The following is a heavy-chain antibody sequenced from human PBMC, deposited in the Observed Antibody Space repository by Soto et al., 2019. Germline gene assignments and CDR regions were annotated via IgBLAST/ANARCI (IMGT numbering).Heavy chain of an antibody. V-gene: IGHV3-30-3*01. D-gene: IGHD1-26*01. CDR2: ISYDGSNK. CDR1: GFTFSSYA. CDR3: ARDGELLNAFDI. J-gene: IGHJ3*02. Sequence: QVQLVESGGGVVQPGRSLRLSCAASGFTFSSYAMHWVRQAPGKGLEWVAVISYDGSNKYYADSVKARCTISRDNSKNTLYLQMNSLRAEDTAVYYCARDGELLNAFDIWGEGTMVTVSS.